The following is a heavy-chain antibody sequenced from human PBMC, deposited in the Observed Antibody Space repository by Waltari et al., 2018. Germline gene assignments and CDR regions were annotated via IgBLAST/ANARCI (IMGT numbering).Heavy chain of an antibody. CDR2: INHSGST. D-gene: IGHD4-4*01. Sequence: QVQLQQWGAGLLKPSETLSLTCDVYGGSFSGYYWSWIRQPPGKGLEWIGEINHSGSTNYNPSLKSRVTISVDTSKNQFSLKLSSVTAADTAVYYCARAGVGYSPFDYWGQGTLVTVSS. J-gene: IGHJ4*02. CDR3: ARAGVGYSPFDY. CDR1: GGSFSGYY. V-gene: IGHV4-34*01.